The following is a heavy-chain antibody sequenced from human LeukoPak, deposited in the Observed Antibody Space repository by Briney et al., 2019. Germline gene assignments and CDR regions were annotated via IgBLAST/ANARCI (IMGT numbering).Heavy chain of an antibody. Sequence: PGGSLRLSCAASGFTFSDYCMSWIRQAPGKGLEWVSYISSSSSYTSYADSVKGQFTISRDNAKNSLYLQMNSLRAEDTAVYYCARDDQWLVDYWGQGTLVTVSS. CDR1: GFTFSDYC. J-gene: IGHJ4*02. V-gene: IGHV3-11*05. CDR2: ISSSSSYT. CDR3: ARDDQWLVDY. D-gene: IGHD6-19*01.